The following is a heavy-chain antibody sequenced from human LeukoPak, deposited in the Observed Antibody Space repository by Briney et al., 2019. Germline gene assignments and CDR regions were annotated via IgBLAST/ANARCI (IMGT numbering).Heavy chain of an antibody. CDR2: IYYSGST. CDR1: GGSISSGGYY. J-gene: IGHJ4*02. Sequence: SQTVSLTCTVSGGSISSGGYYWTWIRQHPGKGLEWIGYIYYSGSTYYNPSLKSRVTISVDTSKNQFSLNLSSVTAADTAVYYCASFSSSWPSFDYWGQGTLVSVSS. V-gene: IGHV4-31*03. CDR3: ASFSSSWPSFDY. D-gene: IGHD6-13*01.